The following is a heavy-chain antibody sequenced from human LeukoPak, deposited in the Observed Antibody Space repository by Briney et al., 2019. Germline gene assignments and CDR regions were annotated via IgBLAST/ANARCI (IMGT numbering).Heavy chain of an antibody. V-gene: IGHV3-23*01. J-gene: IGHJ6*02. CDR3: AKYGASGGSHGMDV. D-gene: IGHD4/OR15-4a*01. CDR1: GFTFSSYA. CDR2: IGSSGGGT. Sequence: GGSLRLSCAASGFTFSSYAMNWVRQAPGKGLEWVSAIGSSGGGTYYPDSVKGRSTVSRDNSKNTLYLQMNSLSAEDTAVYYCAKYGASGGSHGMDVWGQGTTVTVSS.